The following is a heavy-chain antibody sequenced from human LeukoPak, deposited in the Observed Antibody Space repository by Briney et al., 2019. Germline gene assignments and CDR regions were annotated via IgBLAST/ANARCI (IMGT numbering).Heavy chain of an antibody. CDR2: IYHSGST. D-gene: IGHD5-12*01. Sequence: PSETLSLTCAVSGGSISSGGYSWSWIRQPPGKGLEWLGYIYHSGSTYYNPSLKSRVTISVDRSKNQFSLKLSSVTAADTAVYYCARGRYSGYDYVDYWGQGTLVTVSS. CDR3: ARGRYSGYDYVDY. J-gene: IGHJ4*02. V-gene: IGHV4-30-2*01. CDR1: GGSISSGGYS.